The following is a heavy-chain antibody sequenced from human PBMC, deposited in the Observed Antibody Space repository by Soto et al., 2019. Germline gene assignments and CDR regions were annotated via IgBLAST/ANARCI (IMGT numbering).Heavy chain of an antibody. CDR1: GFTFSSYS. J-gene: IGHJ4*02. CDR2: ISSSSSYI. CDR3: ARDPGDYYDSSGYPPYAPDY. Sequence: PGGSLRLSCAASGFTFSSYSMNWVRQAPGKGLEWVSSISSSSSYIYYADSVKGRFTISRDNAKNSLYLQMNSLRAEDTAVYYCARDPGDYYDSSGYPPYAPDYWGQGPLVTVSS. D-gene: IGHD3-22*01. V-gene: IGHV3-21*01.